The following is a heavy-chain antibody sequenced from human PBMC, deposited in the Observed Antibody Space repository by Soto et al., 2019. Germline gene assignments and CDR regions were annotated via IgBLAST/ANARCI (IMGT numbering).Heavy chain of an antibody. D-gene: IGHD6-6*01. CDR1: GYIFTTYG. J-gene: IGHJ4*02. Sequence: QVHLVQSGAEVKKPGASVKVSCKGSGYIFTTYGITWVRQAPGQGLEWMGWISAHNGNTNYAQKLQGRVTVTRDTSTSTAYMELRNLRSDDTAVYYGARGRDGDYWGQGAVVTVSS. V-gene: IGHV1-18*01. CDR2: ISAHNGNT. CDR3: ARGRDGDY.